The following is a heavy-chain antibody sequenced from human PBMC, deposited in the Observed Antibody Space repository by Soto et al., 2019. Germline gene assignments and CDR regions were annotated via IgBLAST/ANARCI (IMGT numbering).Heavy chain of an antibody. CDR1: GGSISSGGYY. V-gene: IGHV4-31*03. J-gene: IGHJ4*02. CDR3: AGERTSIAARPARLFDY. D-gene: IGHD6-6*01. Sequence: PSDTLSLTCTVSGGSISSGGYYWSWIRQHPGKGLEWIGYIYYSGSTYYNPSLKSRVTISVDTSKNQFSLKLSSVTAADTAVYYCAGERTSIAARPARLFDYWGQGTLVTVSS. CDR2: IYYSGST.